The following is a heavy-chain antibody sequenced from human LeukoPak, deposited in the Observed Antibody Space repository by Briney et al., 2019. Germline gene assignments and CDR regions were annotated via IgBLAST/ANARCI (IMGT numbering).Heavy chain of an antibody. CDR3: ASLTGTTDYYYYYMDV. Sequence: SETLSLTCAVYGGSFTDYYWSWIRQPPGKGLEWIGEINHSGSTNYNPSLKSGVTISVDTSKNQFSLKLSSVTAADTAVYYCASLTGTTDYYYYYMDVWGKGTTVTVSS. V-gene: IGHV4-34*01. D-gene: IGHD1-20*01. CDR2: INHSGST. CDR1: GGSFTDYY. J-gene: IGHJ6*03.